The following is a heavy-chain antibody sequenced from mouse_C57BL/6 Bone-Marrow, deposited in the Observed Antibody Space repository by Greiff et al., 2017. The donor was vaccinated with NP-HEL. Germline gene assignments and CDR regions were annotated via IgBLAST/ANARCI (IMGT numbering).Heavy chain of an antibody. J-gene: IGHJ2*01. CDR3: TRRIYYDSHFDY. CDR2: IYPGNSDT. Sequence: EVQLQQSGTVLARPGASVKMSCKTSGYTFTSYWMHWVKQRPGQGLEWIGTIYPGNSDTSYNQKFKGKAKLTAVTSASTAYMELSSLTNEDSAVYYCTRRIYYDSHFDYWGQGTTLTVSS. CDR1: GYTFTSYW. D-gene: IGHD2-4*01. V-gene: IGHV1-5*01.